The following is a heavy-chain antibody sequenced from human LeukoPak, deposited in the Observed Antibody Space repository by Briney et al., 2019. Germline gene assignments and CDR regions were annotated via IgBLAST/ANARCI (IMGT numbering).Heavy chain of an antibody. CDR3: AKDSYVLRYFDWLSPEAFDI. CDR2: IYYSGST. J-gene: IGHJ3*02. CDR1: GGSISGSSYY. Sequence: SETLSLTCTVSGGSISGSSYYWGWIRQPPGKGLEWIGSIYYSGSTYYNPSLKSRVTISVDTSKNQFSLKLSSVTAADTAVYYCAKDSYVLRYFDWLSPEAFDIWGQGTMVTVSS. D-gene: IGHD3-9*01. V-gene: IGHV4-39*07.